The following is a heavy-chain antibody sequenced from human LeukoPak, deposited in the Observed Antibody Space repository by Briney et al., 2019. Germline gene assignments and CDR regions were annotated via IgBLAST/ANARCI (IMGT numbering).Heavy chain of an antibody. CDR3: AKDPTRTAAGSRGDWFDP. V-gene: IGHV3-15*01. CDR2: IKSKTDGGTT. Sequence: PGGSLRLSCAASGFTFSNAWMSWVRQAPGKGLEWVGRIKSKTDGGTTDYAAPVKGRFTISRDDSKNTLYLQMNSLKTEDTAVYYCAKDPTRTAAGSRGDWFDPWGQGTLVTVSS. D-gene: IGHD6-13*01. CDR1: GFTFSNAW. J-gene: IGHJ5*02.